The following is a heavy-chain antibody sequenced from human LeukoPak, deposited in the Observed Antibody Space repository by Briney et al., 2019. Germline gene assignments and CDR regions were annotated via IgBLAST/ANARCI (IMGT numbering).Heavy chain of an antibody. D-gene: IGHD3-10*01. J-gene: IGHJ6*03. CDR2: IIPIFGTA. Sequence: SVKVSCKASGGTFSSYAISWVRQAPGQGLEWMGGIIPIFGTANYAQKFQGRVTITADESTSTAYMELSSLRSEDTAVYYCATRTTYYYGSGSYSRHYYYYYMDVWGKGTTVTISS. CDR1: GGTFSSYA. CDR3: ATRTTYYYGSGSYSRHYYYYYMDV. V-gene: IGHV1-69*13.